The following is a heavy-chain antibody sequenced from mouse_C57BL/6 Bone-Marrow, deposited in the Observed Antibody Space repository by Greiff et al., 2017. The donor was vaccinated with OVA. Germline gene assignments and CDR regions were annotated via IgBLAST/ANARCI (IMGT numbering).Heavy chain of an antibody. CDR2: ISSGSSTI. Sequence: EVKLMESGGGLVKPGGSLKLSCAASGFTFSDYGMHWVRQAPEKGLEWVAYISSGSSTIYYADTVKGRFTISRDNAKNTLFLQMTSLRSEDTAMYYCAINWDLAYWGQGTLVTVSA. CDR1: GFTFSDYG. V-gene: IGHV5-17*01. D-gene: IGHD4-1*01. J-gene: IGHJ3*01. CDR3: AINWDLAY.